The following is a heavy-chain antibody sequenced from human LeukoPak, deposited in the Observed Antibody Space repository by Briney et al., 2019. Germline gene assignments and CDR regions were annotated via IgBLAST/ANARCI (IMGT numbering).Heavy chain of an antibody. D-gene: IGHD3-9*01. CDR2: INHSGNT. CDR1: GASISSDKW. Sequence: PSETLSLTCAVSGASISSDKWWSWVRQPPGKGLEWIGEINHSGNTNYSPSLKSRVTMSTDKSENEFSLRLTSVTAADTAVYYCARAGVWLPAVWGQGTLVTVSS. V-gene: IGHV4-4*02. CDR3: ARAGVWLPAV. J-gene: IGHJ4*02.